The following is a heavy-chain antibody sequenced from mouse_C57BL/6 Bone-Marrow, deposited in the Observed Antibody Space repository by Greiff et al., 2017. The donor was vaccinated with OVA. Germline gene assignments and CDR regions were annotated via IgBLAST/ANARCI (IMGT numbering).Heavy chain of an antibody. CDR1: GYTFTDYS. V-gene: IGHV1-76*01. CDR3: ASSERLRDYFDN. CDR2: IYPGSGNI. Sequence: VKLQESGAELVRPGASVKLSCKASGYTFTDYSISWVKQRPGQGLEWIARIYPGSGNIYYNEKFKGKATLTAEKSSSTAYMQLSSLTSDDSAVYFCASSERLRDYFDNWGQGTTLTVSS. J-gene: IGHJ2*01. D-gene: IGHD2-2*01.